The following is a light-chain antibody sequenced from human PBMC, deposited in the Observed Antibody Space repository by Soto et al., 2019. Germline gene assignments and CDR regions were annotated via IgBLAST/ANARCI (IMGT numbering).Light chain of an antibody. V-gene: IGKV1-5*03. CDR1: KSISTW. CDR2: KAS. J-gene: IGKJ1*01. CDR3: QQYNSYWT. Sequence: IQMTQSPSTLPASVGDRVTITCRASKSISTWLAWYQQKPGKAPNLLIYKASYLASGVPSRFSGSGSGTEFTLTISSLQPDDFATYYCQQYNSYWTFGQGTKVDIK.